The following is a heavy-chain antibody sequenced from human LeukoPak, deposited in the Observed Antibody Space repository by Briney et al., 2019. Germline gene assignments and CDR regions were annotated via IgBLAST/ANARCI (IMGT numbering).Heavy chain of an antibody. D-gene: IGHD3-22*01. CDR2: ISAYNGNT. Sequence: ASVKVSCKASGYTFTSYGISWVRQAPGQGLEWMGRISAYNGNTNYAQKLQGRVTMTTDTSTGTAYMELRSLRSDDTAVYYCARGGDSSGYYYDLDYWGQGTLVTVSS. V-gene: IGHV1-18*01. CDR3: ARGGDSSGYYYDLDY. J-gene: IGHJ4*02. CDR1: GYTFTSYG.